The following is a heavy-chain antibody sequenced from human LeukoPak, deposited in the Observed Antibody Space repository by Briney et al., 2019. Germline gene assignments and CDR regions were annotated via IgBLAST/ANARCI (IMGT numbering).Heavy chain of an antibody. CDR1: GDSISSYY. CDR2: IYYSGST. Sequence: PSETLSLTCTVSGDSISSYYWSWIRQPPGKGLEWIGYIYYSGSTNYNPSLKSRVTISVDTSKNQFSLKLSSVTAADTAVYYCARVGSGYGGNGGLDYWGQGTLVTVSS. CDR3: ARVGSGYGGNGGLDY. D-gene: IGHD4-23*01. V-gene: IGHV4-59*01. J-gene: IGHJ4*02.